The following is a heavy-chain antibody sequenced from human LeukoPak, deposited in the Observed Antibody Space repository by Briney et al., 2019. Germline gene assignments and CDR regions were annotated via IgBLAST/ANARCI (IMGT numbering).Heavy chain of an antibody. D-gene: IGHD4-11*01. CDR3: ARDDYSNYGHY. CDR2: IFHSWT. J-gene: IGHJ4*02. Sequence: SETLSLTCAVSGYSISSGYYWAWIRQPPGEGLEWVGSIFHSWTYYNPSLKSRVSISMDTSKNQFSLSLSSVTAADTAVYYCARDDYSNYGHYWGQGKLVTVSS. V-gene: IGHV4-38-2*02. CDR1: GYSISSGYY.